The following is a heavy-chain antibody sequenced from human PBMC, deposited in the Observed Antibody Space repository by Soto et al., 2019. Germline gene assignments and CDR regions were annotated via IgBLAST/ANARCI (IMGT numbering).Heavy chain of an antibody. CDR3: ASLIEYSSPVGIAAAGTDRDYYYMDV. J-gene: IGHJ6*03. CDR2: INHSGST. V-gene: IGHV4-34*01. CDR1: GGSFSGYY. D-gene: IGHD6-13*01. Sequence: SETLSLTCAVYGGSFSGYYWSWIRQPPGKGLEWIGEINHSGSTNYNPSLKSRVTISVETSKNQFSLKLSSVTTADTAVYYCASLIEYSSPVGIAAAGTDRDYYYMDVWGKGTTVTVSS.